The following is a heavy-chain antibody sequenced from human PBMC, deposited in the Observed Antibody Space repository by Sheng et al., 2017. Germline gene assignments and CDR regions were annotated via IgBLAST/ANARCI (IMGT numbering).Heavy chain of an antibody. J-gene: IGHJ5*02. CDR1: GFSFSSFW. CDR2: IKHDGSEK. Sequence: EVQLVESGGGLVQPGGSLRLSCAASGFSFSSFWMTWVRQAPGKGLEWVANIKHDGSEKFYVDSVKGRFTISRDNAKNSLYLQMNSLRAEDTAVYYCARGRGMDPCGQGTLVTV. V-gene: IGHV3-7*01. CDR3: ARGRGMDP.